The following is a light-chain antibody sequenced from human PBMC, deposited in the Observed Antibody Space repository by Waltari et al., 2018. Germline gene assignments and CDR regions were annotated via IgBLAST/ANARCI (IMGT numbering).Light chain of an antibody. Sequence: QSVLTQPPSVSGAPGQRVTISCTGSSSNIGAGHDVHWYQQLPGTAPKLLIYANRNRPSGVPDRFAGSKSGTSASLAITGLQAEDEADYYCQSYDNSLSGSRVFGGGTKLTVL. CDR2: ANR. J-gene: IGLJ3*02. CDR3: QSYDNSLSGSRV. V-gene: IGLV1-40*01. CDR1: SSNIGAGHD.